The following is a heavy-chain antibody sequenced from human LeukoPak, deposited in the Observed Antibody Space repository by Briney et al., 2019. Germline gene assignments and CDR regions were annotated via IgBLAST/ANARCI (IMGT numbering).Heavy chain of an antibody. V-gene: IGHV5-51*01. CDR1: GYSFTSYW. CDR2: IYPGDSDT. D-gene: IGHD3-22*01. J-gene: IGHJ4*02. CDR3: ARQGKSYYDSSGYSDY. Sequence: GESPKISCKGSGYSFTSYWIGWVRQMPGKGLEWMGIIYPGDSDTRYSPSFQGQVTISADKSISTAYLQWSSLKASDTAMYYCARQGKSYYDSSGYSDYWGQGTLVTVSS.